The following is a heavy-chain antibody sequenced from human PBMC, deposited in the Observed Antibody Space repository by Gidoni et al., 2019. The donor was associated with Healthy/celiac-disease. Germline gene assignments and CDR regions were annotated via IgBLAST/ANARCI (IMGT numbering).Heavy chain of an antibody. J-gene: IGHJ4*02. CDR3: AKDTYSSGWYGVFDY. Sequence: EVQLVESGGGLVQPGRSLRLSCAASGFTFDDYAMHWVRQAPGKGLEWVSGISWNSGSIGYADSVKGRFTISRDNAKNSLYLQMNSLRAEDTALYYCAKDTYSSGWYGVFDYWGQGTLVTVSS. CDR2: ISWNSGSI. V-gene: IGHV3-9*01. CDR1: GFTFDDYA. D-gene: IGHD6-19*01.